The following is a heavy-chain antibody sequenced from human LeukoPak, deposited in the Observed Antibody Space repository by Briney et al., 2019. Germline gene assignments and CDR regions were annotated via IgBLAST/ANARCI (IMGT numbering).Heavy chain of an antibody. CDR2: ISYSGST. J-gene: IGHJ5*02. D-gene: IGHD5-18*01. Sequence: SETLSLTCTVSGGSMDFYYWSWIRQPPGKGREWIGYISYSGSTNYNPSLKSRVTISVGTSKNQFSLKLSSVTAADTAVYYCARVSYSYGLSSFDLWGQGTLVTVSS. CDR1: GGSMDFYY. CDR3: ARVSYSYGLSSFDL. V-gene: IGHV4-59*01.